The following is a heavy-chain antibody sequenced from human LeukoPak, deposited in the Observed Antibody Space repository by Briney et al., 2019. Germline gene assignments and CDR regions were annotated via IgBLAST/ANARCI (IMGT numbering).Heavy chain of an antibody. CDR3: ARENYADLFDY. CDR1: GFTFSSYN. V-gene: IGHV3-48*01. D-gene: IGHD4-17*01. J-gene: IGHJ4*02. CDR2: ISSSSSTI. Sequence: GGSLRLSCAASGFTFSSYNMNWVRQATGKGLECIAYISSSSSTIYYADSVKGRFTISRDNAKNSVFLQMNSLRAEDTAVYYCARENYADLFDYWGQGTLVTVSS.